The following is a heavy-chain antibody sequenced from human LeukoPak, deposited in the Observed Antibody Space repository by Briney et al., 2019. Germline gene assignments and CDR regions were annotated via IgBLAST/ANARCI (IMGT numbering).Heavy chain of an antibody. CDR2: ISPDGSTT. CDR1: GFTFSSHW. J-gene: IGHJ4*02. CDR3: ARPVGTTVSVDY. Sequence: GGSLRLSCAASGFTFSSHWMPWVRQAPGKGLVWASVISPDGSTTNYAEPVKGRFTISRDNAKNTLYLQMNSLRAEDTAVYYCARPVGTTVSVDYWGQGTLVTVSS. D-gene: IGHD1-26*01. V-gene: IGHV3-74*01.